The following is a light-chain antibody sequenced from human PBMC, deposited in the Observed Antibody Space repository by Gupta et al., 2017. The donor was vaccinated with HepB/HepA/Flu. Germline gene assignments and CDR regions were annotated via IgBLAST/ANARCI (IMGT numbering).Light chain of an antibody. V-gene: IGLV7-46*01. Sequence: QAALTQPPSLPLSPGVPVTRTCGPDTGAVTNGHYPYWFQQKPGQVPRILIYNTNNKHSWTPGRFSGSLLGDKAALTLTGAQPEDEADYYCLLDYSAARVFGGGTKLTVL. J-gene: IGLJ2*01. CDR2: NTN. CDR1: TGAVTNGHY. CDR3: LLDYSAARV.